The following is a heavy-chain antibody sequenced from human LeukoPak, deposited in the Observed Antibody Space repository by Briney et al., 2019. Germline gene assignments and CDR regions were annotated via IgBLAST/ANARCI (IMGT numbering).Heavy chain of an antibody. CDR3: ARGGHSSSWYPAGVDY. CDR1: GFTFTTYG. D-gene: IGHD6-13*01. V-gene: IGHV3-23*01. J-gene: IGHJ4*02. Sequence: GGSLRLSCAASGFTFTTYGVTWVRQAPGQGLEWVSTISGGRSNTYYADSVKGRFTISRDSSKNTLYLQMNSLRAEDTAVYYCARGGHSSSWYPAGVDYWGQGTLVTVSS. CDR2: ISGGRSNT.